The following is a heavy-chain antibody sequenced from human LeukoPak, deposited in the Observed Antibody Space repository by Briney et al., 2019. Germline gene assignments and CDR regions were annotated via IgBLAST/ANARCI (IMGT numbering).Heavy chain of an antibody. CDR3: ARGWAFDI. Sequence: SETLSLTCAVYGGSFSGYYWSWIRQPPGKGLEWIGEINHSGSTNYNPSLKSRVTISVNTPKNQFSLKLSSVTAADTAVYYCARGWAFDIWGQGTMVTVSS. CDR1: GGSFSGYY. V-gene: IGHV4-34*01. CDR2: INHSGST. J-gene: IGHJ3*02.